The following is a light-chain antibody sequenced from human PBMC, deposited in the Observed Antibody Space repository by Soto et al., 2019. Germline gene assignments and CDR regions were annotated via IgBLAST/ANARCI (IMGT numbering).Light chain of an antibody. J-gene: IGLJ1*01. CDR2: EVS. V-gene: IGLV2-14*01. CDR1: SSDVGGYNY. CDR3: SSYISSSTFV. Sequence: QSALTQPASLSGSPGQSITISCTGTSSDVGGYNYVSWYQQHPGKAPKLMIYEVSNRPSGVSNRFSGSKSGNTASLTISGLQAEDEADYYCSSYISSSTFVFGTGTKLTVL.